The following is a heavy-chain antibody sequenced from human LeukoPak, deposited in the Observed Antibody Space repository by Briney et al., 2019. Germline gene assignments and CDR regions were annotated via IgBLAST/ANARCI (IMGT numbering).Heavy chain of an antibody. V-gene: IGHV1-2*06. CDR1: GYTLTAYY. J-gene: IGHJ5*02. CDR2: ISPNSGGT. CDR3: ARGYCSGGTCYLVENWLDP. D-gene: IGHD2-15*01. Sequence: ASVKVSCKXSGYTLTAYYIYWVRQAPGQGLEWMGRISPNSGGTDYSQNFQGRATMTRDTSISTAYMELSRLRSDDTAVYYCARGYCSGGTCYLVENWLDPWGQGTLVTVSS.